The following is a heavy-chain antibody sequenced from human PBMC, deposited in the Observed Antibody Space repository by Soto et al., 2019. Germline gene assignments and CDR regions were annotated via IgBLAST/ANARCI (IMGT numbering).Heavy chain of an antibody. J-gene: IGHJ6*02. CDR2: FDPEDGET. CDR1: GYTLTELS. V-gene: IGHV1-24*01. D-gene: IGHD3-3*01. CDR3: AKSSLRFLEWLLIGENGMDV. Sequence: SVKLSCDVSGYTLTELSMHWVRQAPVKGLGWMGGFDPEDGETIYAQNFQGRVNMTEDTSTDTAYMELSSLRSEETAVYYCAKSSLRFLEWLLIGENGMDVWGQGTTVTVSS.